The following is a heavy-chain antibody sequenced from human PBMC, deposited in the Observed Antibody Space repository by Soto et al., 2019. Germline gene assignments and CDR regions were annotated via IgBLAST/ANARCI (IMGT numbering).Heavy chain of an antibody. V-gene: IGHV1-69*13. Sequence: GASVKVSCKASGGTFSSYAISWVRQAPGQGLEWMGGIIPIFGTANYAQKFQGRVTITADESTSTAYMELSSLRSEDTAVYYCANTLYYDSSAPGNYFDYWGQGTLVTVSS. D-gene: IGHD3-22*01. CDR1: GGTFSSYA. J-gene: IGHJ4*02. CDR3: ANTLYYDSSAPGNYFDY. CDR2: IIPIFGTA.